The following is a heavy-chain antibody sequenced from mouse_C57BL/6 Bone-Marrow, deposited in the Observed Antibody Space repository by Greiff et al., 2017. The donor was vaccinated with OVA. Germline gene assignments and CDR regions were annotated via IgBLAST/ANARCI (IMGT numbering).Heavy chain of an antibody. CDR3: ARGITTVVAKDYAMDY. Sequence: QVQLKQSGAELVKPGASVKISCKASGYAFSSYWMNWVKQRPGKGLEWIGQIYPGDGDTNYNGKFKGKATLTADKSSSTAYMQLSSLTSEDSAVYFCARGITTVVAKDYAMDYWGQGTSVTVSS. D-gene: IGHD1-1*01. J-gene: IGHJ4*01. V-gene: IGHV1-80*01. CDR2: IYPGDGDT. CDR1: GYAFSSYW.